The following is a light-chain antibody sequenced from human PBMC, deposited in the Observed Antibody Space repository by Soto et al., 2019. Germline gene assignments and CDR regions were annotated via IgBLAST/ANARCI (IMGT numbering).Light chain of an antibody. V-gene: IGKV1-5*03. CDR1: QSISSW. CDR2: KAS. Sequence: DIQMTQSPSTLSASVGDRVTITCRASQSISSWLAWYQQKPGKAPKLLIYKASSLGSGVTSRFSGSGSGTEFNLTISSLQPDDFAIYYCQQYNSHSSYTFGQGTKLEIK. CDR3: QQYNSHSSYT. J-gene: IGKJ2*01.